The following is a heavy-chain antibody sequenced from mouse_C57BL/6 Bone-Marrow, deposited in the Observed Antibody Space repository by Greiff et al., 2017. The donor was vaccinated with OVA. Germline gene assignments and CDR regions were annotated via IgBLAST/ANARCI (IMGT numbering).Heavy chain of an antibody. J-gene: IGHJ1*03. CDR2: ISDGGSYT. CDR3: ARDHYGSSYWYFDV. Sequence: EVHLVESGGGLVKPGGSLKLSCAASGFTFSSYAMSWVRQTPEKRLEWVATISDGGSYTYYPDNVKGRFTISRDNAKNNLYLQMSHLKSEDTAMYYCARDHYGSSYWYFDVWGTGTTVTVSS. D-gene: IGHD1-1*01. CDR1: GFTFSSYA. V-gene: IGHV5-4*01.